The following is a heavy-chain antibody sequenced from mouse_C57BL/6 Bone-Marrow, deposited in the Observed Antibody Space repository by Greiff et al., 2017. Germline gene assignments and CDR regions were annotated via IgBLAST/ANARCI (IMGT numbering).Heavy chain of an antibody. D-gene: IGHD4-1*01. Sequence: QVQLQQPGAELVKPGASVKMSCKASGYTFTSYWITWVKQRPGQGLEWIGDIYPTSGRTNYNEKFKSKAILTVDTSSNTAYMQLSSLTSEDYAVFYCAIAGPLGRSFDYWGQGTTLTVSS. V-gene: IGHV1-55*01. CDR3: AIAGPLGRSFDY. CDR2: IYPTSGRT. J-gene: IGHJ2*01. CDR1: GYTFTSYW.